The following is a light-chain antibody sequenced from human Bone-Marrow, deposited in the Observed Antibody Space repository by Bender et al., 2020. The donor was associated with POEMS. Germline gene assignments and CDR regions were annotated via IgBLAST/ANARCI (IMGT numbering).Light chain of an antibody. CDR2: QNN. CDR1: KLGDKY. CDR3: ATWDDSLGGRGL. V-gene: IGLV3-1*01. Sequence: SYELTQPPSVSVSPGQTASITCSGDKLGDKYACWYQQKPGQSPVLVIYQNNNRPSGVPERFSGSKSGTSASLAISGLRPEDEADYYCATWDDSLGGRGLFGTGTKVTVL. J-gene: IGLJ1*01.